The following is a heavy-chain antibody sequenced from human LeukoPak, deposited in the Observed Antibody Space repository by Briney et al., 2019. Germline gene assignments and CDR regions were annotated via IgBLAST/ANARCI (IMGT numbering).Heavy chain of an antibody. CDR1: GFSLSTRGVG. Sequence: SGPTLVKSTQTLTLTCTFSGFSLSTRGVGVGWIRQPPGKALEWLALIYWDDVKRYSPSLTSRLTITKDTSKNQVVLTMTNMDPVDTATYYCSRRNSSSSLYYFDYWGQGTLVTVSS. V-gene: IGHV2-5*02. D-gene: IGHD6-13*01. CDR3: SRRNSSSSLYYFDY. CDR2: IYWDDVK. J-gene: IGHJ4*02.